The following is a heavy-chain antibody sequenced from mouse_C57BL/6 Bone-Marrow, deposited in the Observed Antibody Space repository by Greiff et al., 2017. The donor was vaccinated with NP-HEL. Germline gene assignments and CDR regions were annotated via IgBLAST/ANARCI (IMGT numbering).Heavy chain of an antibody. J-gene: IGHJ4*01. CDR3: ACGGGYDLYAMDY. CDR1: GFTFSDYG. D-gene: IGHD2-2*01. Sequence: EVMLVEPGGGLVQPGGSLKLSCAASGFTFSDYGMAWVREAPGRGPEWVALIRNLAYSNYYADTVTGRFTISRENAKNTLYLEMSRLRSEDTAMYDCACGGGYDLYAMDYWGQGTSVTVSS. V-gene: IGHV5-15*01. CDR2: IRNLAYSN.